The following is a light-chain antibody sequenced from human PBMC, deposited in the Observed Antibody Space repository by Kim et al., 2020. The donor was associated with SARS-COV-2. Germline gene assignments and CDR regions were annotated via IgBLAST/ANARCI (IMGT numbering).Light chain of an antibody. CDR3: SSYAGSNGV. V-gene: IGLV2-8*01. CDR1: SSDVGAYNY. J-gene: IGLJ3*02. Sequence: LTQPPSASGSPGQSVTISCTGTSSDVGAYNYVSWYQQYPGKAPKLMIYDVSKRPSGVPDRFSGSKSGNTASLTVSGLQAEDEADYYCSSYAGSNGVF. CDR2: DVS.